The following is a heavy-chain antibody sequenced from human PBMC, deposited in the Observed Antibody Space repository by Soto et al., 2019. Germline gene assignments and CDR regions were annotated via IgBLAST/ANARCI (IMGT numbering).Heavy chain of an antibody. D-gene: IGHD3-16*01. J-gene: IGHJ4*02. CDR2: INQDGSTN. CDR3: XKFQKKRTTFGGVTIDY. CDR1: GFTFSTYW. Sequence: GGSLRLSCAASGFTFSTYWMSWARQAPGKGLERVAHINQDGSTNYYADSVKGRFTISRDNSKNTLYLQMNSLRAEDTAVYYCXKFQKKRTTFGGVTIDYWGQGTLVTVSS. V-gene: IGHV3-7*01.